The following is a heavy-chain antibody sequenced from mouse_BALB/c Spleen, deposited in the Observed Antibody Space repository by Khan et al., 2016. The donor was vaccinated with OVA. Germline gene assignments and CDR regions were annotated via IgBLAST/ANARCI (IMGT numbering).Heavy chain of an antibody. CDR2: ISNGCSYT. V-gene: IGHV5-6*01. CDR1: GFTFSSYG. Sequence: EMELVESGGDLVKPGGSLNLSCEASGFTFSSYGMSWLRQTPDKRLEWVATISNGCSYTYYPDNVKGRLTISRDNAKNTLYLQMSSLKSEDTAMDYCGRHRFTTPTAWFAYWGQGTLVTVSA. J-gene: IGHJ3*01. D-gene: IGHD1-2*01. CDR3: GRHRFTTPTAWFAY.